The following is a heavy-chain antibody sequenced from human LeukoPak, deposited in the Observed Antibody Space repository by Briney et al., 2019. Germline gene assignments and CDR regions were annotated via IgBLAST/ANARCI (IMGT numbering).Heavy chain of an antibody. D-gene: IGHD3-9*01. CDR2: ISSSGSTI. CDR3: ARDLQEYDILTGYHYYYYYYMDV. Sequence: GGSLRLSCAASGFIFRSYEMNWVRQAPGKGLEWVSYISSSGSTIYYADSVKGRFTVSRDNSKNTLYLQMNSLRAEDTAVYYCARDLQEYDILTGYHYYYYYYMDVWGKGTTVTVSS. J-gene: IGHJ6*03. V-gene: IGHV3-48*03. CDR1: GFIFRSYE.